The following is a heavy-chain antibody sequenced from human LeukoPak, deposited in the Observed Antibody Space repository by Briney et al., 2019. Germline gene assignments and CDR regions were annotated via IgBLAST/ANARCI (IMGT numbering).Heavy chain of an antibody. V-gene: IGHV3-33*01. D-gene: IGHD6-13*01. CDR1: GFTFSNYG. CDR2: IWYDGSNK. Sequence: GGSLRLSCATSGFTFSNYGMHWVCQAPGKGLEWVAVIWYDGSNKYYADSVKGRFTISRDNSKNTLYLQMNSLRAEDTAVYYCARDVSNSLDYWGQGTLVTVSS. J-gene: IGHJ4*02. CDR3: ARDVSNSLDY.